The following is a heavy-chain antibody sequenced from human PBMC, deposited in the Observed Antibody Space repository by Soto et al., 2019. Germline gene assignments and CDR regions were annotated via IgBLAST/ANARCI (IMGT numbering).Heavy chain of an antibody. CDR1: GFTFRGYG. Sequence: QVQLVESGGGVVQPGRSLRLSCAASGFTFRGYGMHWVRQARGKGLEWVASIWYDGTVKNYADSVKGRFSISRDNSQNTVYLQMNTLRAEDTAVYYCARADCGGQCACDFWGQGTLVSVSS. CDR3: ARADCGGQCACDF. CDR2: IWYDGTVK. J-gene: IGHJ4*02. V-gene: IGHV3-33*01. D-gene: IGHD2-21*01.